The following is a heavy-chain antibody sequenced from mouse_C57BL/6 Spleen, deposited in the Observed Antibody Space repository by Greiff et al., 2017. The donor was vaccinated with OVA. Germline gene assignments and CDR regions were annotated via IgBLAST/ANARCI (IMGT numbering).Heavy chain of an antibody. CDR1: GYTFTDYN. CDR3: ARWATLVAPFDY. D-gene: IGHD1-1*01. V-gene: IGHV1-18*01. J-gene: IGHJ2*01. Sequence: EVQLQQSGPELVKPGASVKIPCKASGYTFTDYNMDWVKQSHGKSLEWIGDINPNNGGTIYNQKFKGKATLTVDKSSSTAYMERRSLTSEYTAVYYGARWATLVAPFDYRGQGTTLTVSS. CDR2: INPNNGGT.